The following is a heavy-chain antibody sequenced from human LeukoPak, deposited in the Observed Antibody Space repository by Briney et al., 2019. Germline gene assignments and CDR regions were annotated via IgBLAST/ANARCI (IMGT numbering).Heavy chain of an antibody. V-gene: IGHV3-30*18. CDR2: ISYDGSSK. J-gene: IGHJ6*02. D-gene: IGHD5-18*01. CDR3: AKEDTAISSYGLDV. CDR1: GFTLSNYG. Sequence: GGSLRLSCAASGFTLSNYGVHWVRQAPGKGLEWVAVISYDGSSKYFADSVKGRFTISRDNSKNTLYLQMNSLRAEDTALYYCAKEDTAISSYGLDVWGQGTTVTVSS.